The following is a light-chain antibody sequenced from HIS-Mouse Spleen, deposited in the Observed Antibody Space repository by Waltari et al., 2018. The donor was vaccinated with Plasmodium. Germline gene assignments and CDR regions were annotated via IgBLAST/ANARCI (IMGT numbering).Light chain of an antibody. CDR3: QQYNNWSFT. CDR1: QSVSSN. J-gene: IGKJ3*01. CDR2: GAS. V-gene: IGKV3-15*01. Sequence: EIVMTQSPATLSVSPGERATISLMASQSVSSNLAWYQQKPGQAPWLLFYGASTRATGIPSRFSGSGSGTEFTLTISSLQSEDFAVYYCQQYNNWSFTFGPGTKVDIK.